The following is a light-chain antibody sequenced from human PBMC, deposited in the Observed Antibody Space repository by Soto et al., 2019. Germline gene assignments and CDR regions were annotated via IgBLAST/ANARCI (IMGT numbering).Light chain of an antibody. Sequence: EVVLTQSPATLSLSPGERAILSCRASQRVEKYLVWYQQKPGQAPRLLIYDTSNRATGIPARFGSSGSETDFTLTISCLEPEDFAVYYCQQRKHWPPLTVGGGTKVELK. CDR2: DTS. V-gene: IGKV3-11*01. CDR3: QQRKHWPPLT. CDR1: QRVEKY. J-gene: IGKJ4*01.